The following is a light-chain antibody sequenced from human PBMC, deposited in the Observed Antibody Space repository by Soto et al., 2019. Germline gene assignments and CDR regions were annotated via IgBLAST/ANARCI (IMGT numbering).Light chain of an antibody. CDR1: QSVSSN. CDR2: GAS. Sequence: EIVMTQSPATVSVSPGERATLSCRASQSVSSNLAWYQQKPGQAPRLLIYGASTRATGIPARFSGSGSGTEFTLTISSLQSEDFAVYYCQQYNNWPIFGPGTKVDIK. J-gene: IGKJ3*01. V-gene: IGKV3-15*01. CDR3: QQYNNWPI.